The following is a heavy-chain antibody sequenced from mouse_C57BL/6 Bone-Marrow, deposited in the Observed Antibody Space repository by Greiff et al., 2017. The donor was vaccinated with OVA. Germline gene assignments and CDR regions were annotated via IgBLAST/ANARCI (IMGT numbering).Heavy chain of an antibody. V-gene: IGHV5-9-1*02. J-gene: IGHJ1*03. Sequence: EVKLVESGEGLVKPGGSLKLSCAASGFTFSSYAMSWVRQTPEQRLEWVAYISSGGDCIYYADTVKGRFTISRDNARNTLYLQMSSLKSEDTAMYYGTRGDYGSRHWYFDVWGTGTTVTVSS. CDR3: TRGDYGSRHWYFDV. CDR1: GFTFSSYA. D-gene: IGHD1-1*01. CDR2: ISSGGDCI.